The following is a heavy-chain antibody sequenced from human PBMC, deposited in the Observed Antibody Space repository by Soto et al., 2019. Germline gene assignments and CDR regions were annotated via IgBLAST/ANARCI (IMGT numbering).Heavy chain of an antibody. D-gene: IGHD1-26*01. CDR1: GASIRNYY. CDR3: ASLGPTVDY. V-gene: IGHV4-4*07. J-gene: IGHJ4*02. Sequence: LETLSLTCTVSGASIRNYYWNWVRQPAGKGLEWIGRISISGTTNYNPSLKSRVTMSLDTSKNQFSLKLSSMTAADTAVYYCASLGPTVDYWGQGARVTV. CDR2: ISISGTT.